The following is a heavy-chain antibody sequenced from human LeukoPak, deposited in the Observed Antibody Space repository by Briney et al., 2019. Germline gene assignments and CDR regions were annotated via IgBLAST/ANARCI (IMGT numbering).Heavy chain of an antibody. CDR1: GYTFTSYY. D-gene: IGHD6-19*01. J-gene: IGHJ4*02. V-gene: IGHV1-46*01. CDR3: ARDTPKDSSGWYFDY. Sequence: GASVKVSCKASGYTFTSYYMHWVRQAPGQGLEWMGIINPSGGSTSYAQKFQGRVTMTRDTSTSTVYMELSSLRSEDTAVYYCARDTPKDSSGWYFDYWGQGTLVTVSS. CDR2: INPSGGST.